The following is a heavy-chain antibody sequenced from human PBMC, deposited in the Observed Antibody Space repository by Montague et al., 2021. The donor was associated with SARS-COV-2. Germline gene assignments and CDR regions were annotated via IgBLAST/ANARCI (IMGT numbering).Heavy chain of an antibody. V-gene: IGHV3-23*01. CDR2: SSGSDGGT. J-gene: IGHJ6*02. CDR1: GFTFSNSA. CDR3: AKDSYYYGLGYGMDV. D-gene: IGHD3-10*01. Sequence: SLRLSCAASGFTFSNSAMNWVRQAPGKGLECVSGSSGSDGGTHYADSVKGRFTISRDNSKNVLYLQMNSLRAEDTALYYCAKDSYYYGLGYGMDVWGQGTTVTVSS.